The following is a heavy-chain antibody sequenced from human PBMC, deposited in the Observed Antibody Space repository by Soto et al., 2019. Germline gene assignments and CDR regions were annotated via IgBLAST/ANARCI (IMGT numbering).Heavy chain of an antibody. J-gene: IGHJ6*03. CDR3: ARGYYDFWSGNYYYYMDV. CDR1: GFTVSSNY. D-gene: IGHD3-3*01. Sequence: EVQLVESGGGLVQPGGSLRLSCAASGFTVSSNYMSWVRQAPGKGLEWVSVIYSGGSTYYADSVKGRFTISRDNSKNTLYLKMNSLRAEDTAVYYCARGYYDFWSGNYYYYMDVWGKGTTVTVSS. CDR2: IYSGGST. V-gene: IGHV3-66*01.